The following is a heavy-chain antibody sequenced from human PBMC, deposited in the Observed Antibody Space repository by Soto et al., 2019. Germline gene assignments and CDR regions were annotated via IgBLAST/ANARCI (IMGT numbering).Heavy chain of an antibody. Sequence: GGSLRLSCAASGFTFSSCVMNWVRQAPGKGLEWVSSITSGSSFIDYADSVKGRFTISRDDAKNSLFLQMSSLRADDTAVYYCARSQRNGAMDVWGQGTTVTVSS. CDR3: ARSQRNGAMDV. CDR2: ITSGSSFI. D-gene: IGHD2-8*01. CDR1: GFTFSSCV. V-gene: IGHV3-21*01. J-gene: IGHJ6*02.